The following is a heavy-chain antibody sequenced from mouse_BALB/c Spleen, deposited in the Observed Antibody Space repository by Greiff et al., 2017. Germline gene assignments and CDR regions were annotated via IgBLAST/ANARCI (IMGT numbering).Heavy chain of an antibody. CDR2: ISYSGST. Sequence: EVHLVESGPGLVKPSQSLSLTCTVTGYSITSDYAWNWIRQFPGNKLEWMGYISYSGSTSYNPSLKSRISITRDTSKNQFFLQLNSVTTEDTATYYCARRGYYGSSYYFDYWGQGTTLTVSS. CDR1: GYSITSDYA. CDR3: ARRGYYGSSYYFDY. D-gene: IGHD1-1*01. V-gene: IGHV3-2*02. J-gene: IGHJ2*01.